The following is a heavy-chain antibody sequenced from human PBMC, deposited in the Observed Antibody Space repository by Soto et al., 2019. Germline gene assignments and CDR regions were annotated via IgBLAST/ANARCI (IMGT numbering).Heavy chain of an antibody. J-gene: IGHJ6*03. CDR1: GFTFSSYW. V-gene: IGHV3-74*01. Sequence: PGGSLRLSCAASGFTFSSYWMHWVRQAPGKGLVWVSRINSDGSSTSYADSVKGRFTISRDNAKNTLYLQMNSLRAEDTAVYYCARGRRRENYYYYYMDVWGKGTTVTVSS. CDR3: ARGRRRENYYYYYMDV. CDR2: INSDGSST.